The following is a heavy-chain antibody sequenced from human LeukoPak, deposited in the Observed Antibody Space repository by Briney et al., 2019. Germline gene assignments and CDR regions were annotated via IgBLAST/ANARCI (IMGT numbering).Heavy chain of an antibody. CDR1: GFTFSNYW. Sequence: GGSLRLSCAASGFTFSNYWMHWVRQAPGKGLVWVSRIDVDGTSITYADSVKGRFTTSRDNTKKMFYLQMTSLRVEDTGVHYCATDRPHNWFDPWGQGTLVTVSS. CDR3: ATDRPHNWFDP. CDR2: IDVDGTSI. V-gene: IGHV3-74*01. J-gene: IGHJ5*02.